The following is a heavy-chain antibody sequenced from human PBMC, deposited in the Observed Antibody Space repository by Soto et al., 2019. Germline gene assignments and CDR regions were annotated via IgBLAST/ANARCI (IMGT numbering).Heavy chain of an antibody. CDR1: GYTFTNYG. D-gene: IGHD4-17*01. CDR2: ISAYNGNT. J-gene: IGHJ4*02. CDR3: ARLCGYGDYGEMGY. Sequence: QVQLVQSGAEVKKPGASVKVSCKASGYTFTNYGINWVRQAPGQGLEWMGWISAYNGNTNYAQKLQGRVTMTTDTSTTTAYTDLRSLRSDDTAVYYCARLCGYGDYGEMGYWGQGTLVTVSS. V-gene: IGHV1-18*01.